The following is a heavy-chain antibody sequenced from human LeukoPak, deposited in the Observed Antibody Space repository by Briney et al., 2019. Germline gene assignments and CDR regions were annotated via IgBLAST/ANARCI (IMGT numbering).Heavy chain of an antibody. CDR3: AKGLLWFGEFGTFDY. CDR2: IWYDGSNK. J-gene: IGHJ4*02. CDR1: GFTFSSYG. V-gene: IGHV3-33*06. D-gene: IGHD3-10*01. Sequence: PGRSLRLSCAASGFTFSSYGMHWVRQAPGKGLEWVAVIWYDGSNKYYADSVKGRFTISRDNSKNTLYLQMNSLRAEDTAVYYCAKGLLWFGEFGTFDYWGQGTLATVSS.